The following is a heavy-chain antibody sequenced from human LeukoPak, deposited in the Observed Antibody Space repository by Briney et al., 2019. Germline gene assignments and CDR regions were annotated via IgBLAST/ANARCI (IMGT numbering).Heavy chain of an antibody. Sequence: PSETLSLTCTVSGGSISTSTYCWGWIRQPPGKGVEWIGSISYSGTTYYNPSLKSRVTISVDTSNNQFSLRLTSVTAADTAVYFCARHPSSAWHADYWGHGNLVTVSS. D-gene: IGHD6-25*01. J-gene: IGHJ4*01. CDR3: ARHPSSAWHADY. CDR2: ISYSGTT. V-gene: IGHV4-39*01. CDR1: GGSISTSTYC.